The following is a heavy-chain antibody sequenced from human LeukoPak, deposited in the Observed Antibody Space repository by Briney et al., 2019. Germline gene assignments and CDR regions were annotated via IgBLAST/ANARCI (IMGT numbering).Heavy chain of an antibody. V-gene: IGHV1-18*01. J-gene: IGHJ6*03. Sequence: ASVKASCKASGYTFTSYGISWVRQAPGQGLEWMGWISAYNGNTNYAQKLQGRVTMTTDTSTSTAYMELRSLRSDDTAVYYCARAVIVVVPAADYYYYYMDVWGKGTTVTISS. CDR3: ARAVIVVVPAADYYYYYMDV. CDR2: ISAYNGNT. D-gene: IGHD2-2*01. CDR1: GYTFTSYG.